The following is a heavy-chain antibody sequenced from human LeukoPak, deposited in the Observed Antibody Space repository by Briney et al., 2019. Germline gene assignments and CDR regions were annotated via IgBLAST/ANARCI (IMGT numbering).Heavy chain of an antibody. CDR2: IWYDGSNK. Sequence: PGGSLRLSCAASGFTFSSYGVHWVRQAPGKGLEWVAVIWYDGSNKYYADSVKGRFTISRDNSKNTLYLQMNSLRAEDTAVYYCGRDMDQDYYDSSGLDYWGQGTLVTVSS. J-gene: IGHJ4*02. CDR1: GFTFSSYG. V-gene: IGHV3-33*01. D-gene: IGHD3-22*01. CDR3: GRDMDQDYYDSSGLDY.